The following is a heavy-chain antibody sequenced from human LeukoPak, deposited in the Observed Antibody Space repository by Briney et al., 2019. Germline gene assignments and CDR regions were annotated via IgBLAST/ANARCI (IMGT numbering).Heavy chain of an antibody. CDR3: ARDEMATISIQGWFDP. D-gene: IGHD5-24*01. CDR1: GYTFTGYY. V-gene: IGHV1-2*02. CDR2: INPNSGGT. J-gene: IGHJ5*02. Sequence: ASVKVSCKASGYTFTGYYMHWVRQAPGQGLEWMGWINPNSGGTNYAQKFQGRVTMTRDTSISTAYMELSRLRSDDTAVYYCARDEMATISIQGWFDPWGRGTLVTVSS.